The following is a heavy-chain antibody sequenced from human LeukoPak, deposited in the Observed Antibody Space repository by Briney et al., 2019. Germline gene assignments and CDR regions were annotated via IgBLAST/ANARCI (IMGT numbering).Heavy chain of an antibody. D-gene: IGHD6-19*01. J-gene: IGHJ4*02. V-gene: IGHV3-33*01. Sequence: PGGSLRLSCAASGFTFSSYGMHWVRQAPGKGLEWVAVIWYDGSNKYYADSVKGRFTISRDNSKNTLYLQMNSLRAEDTAVYYCASTSGRYEPIDYWGQGTLVTVSS. CDR2: IWYDGSNK. CDR3: ASTSGRYEPIDY. CDR1: GFTFSSYG.